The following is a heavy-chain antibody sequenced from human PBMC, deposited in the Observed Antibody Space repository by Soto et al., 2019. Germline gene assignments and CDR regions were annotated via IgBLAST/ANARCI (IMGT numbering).Heavy chain of an antibody. D-gene: IGHD2-15*01. V-gene: IGHV3-7*01. J-gene: IGHJ4*02. CDR1: GFTFSNYW. CDR2: IKEDGSDK. CDR3: ARDLGYCSGGTCYSVFDY. Sequence: VGSLRLSCVPSGFTFSNYWMTWVRQAPGKGLEWVAAIKEDGSDKYYVDSVKGRFTVSRDNPKNSLYLQMNSLTAEDTAVYYCARDLGYCSGGTCYSVFDYWGRGTLVTVSS.